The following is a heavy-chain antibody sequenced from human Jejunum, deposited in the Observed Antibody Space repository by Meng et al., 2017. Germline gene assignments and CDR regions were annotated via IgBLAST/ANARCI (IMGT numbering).Heavy chain of an antibody. CDR1: GASISRTNW. Sequence: GQVVESGPGPVKPSGTLPLTCAVSGASISRTNWGSWVRQPPGKGLEWIGKIDPSESTHYNPSLKGRVTISADRSKNQFSLRLTSVTAADTAIYYCARAYCTDVSCHDFFDSWGQGTLVTVSS. D-gene: IGHD2-8*01. CDR2: IDPSEST. V-gene: IGHV4-4*02. J-gene: IGHJ4*02. CDR3: ARAYCTDVSCHDFFDS.